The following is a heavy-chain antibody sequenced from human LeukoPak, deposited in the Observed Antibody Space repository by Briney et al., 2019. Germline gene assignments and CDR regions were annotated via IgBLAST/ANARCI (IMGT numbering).Heavy chain of an antibody. CDR3: ARDGLLDDILTGYYYYGMDV. Sequence: EASVKVSCKASGYTFTSYGITWVRQAPGQGLEWMGWISAYNGNTNYAQKFLGRVTMTTDTSTSTAYMELRSLRSDDTAVYYCARDGLLDDILTGYYYYGMDVWGQETTVTVSS. CDR2: ISAYNGNT. D-gene: IGHD3-9*01. V-gene: IGHV1-18*01. CDR1: GYTFTSYG. J-gene: IGHJ6*02.